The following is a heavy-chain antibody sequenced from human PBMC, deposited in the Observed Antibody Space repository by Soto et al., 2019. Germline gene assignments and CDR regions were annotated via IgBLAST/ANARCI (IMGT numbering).Heavy chain of an antibody. Sequence: QVQLVQSGAEVKKPGASVKVSCKASGYTFTSYYMHWVRQAPGQGLEWMGIINPSGGSTSYAQKFQGRVTMTRDTSTSTVYMELSSLRSEDTAVYYCARVKRINYYXSSGYSFDYWGQGTLVTVSS. CDR1: GYTFTSYY. V-gene: IGHV1-46*01. CDR3: ARVKRINYYXSSGYSFDY. D-gene: IGHD3-22*01. CDR2: INPSGGST. J-gene: IGHJ4*02.